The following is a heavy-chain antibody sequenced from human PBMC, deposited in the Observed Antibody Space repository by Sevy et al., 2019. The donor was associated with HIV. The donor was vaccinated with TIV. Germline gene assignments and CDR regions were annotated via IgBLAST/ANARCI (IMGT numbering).Heavy chain of an antibody. CDR3: ARGRPNSNSPDAFDI. Sequence: GGSLRLSCTASGFTFSSYSMNWVRQAPGKGLEWVSSISSSSSYIYYADSVKGRFTISRDNAKNSLYLQMNSLRAEDTAVYYCARGRPNSNSPDAFDIWGQGTMVTVS. CDR1: GFTFSSYS. V-gene: IGHV3-21*01. D-gene: IGHD4-4*01. CDR2: ISSSSSYI. J-gene: IGHJ3*02.